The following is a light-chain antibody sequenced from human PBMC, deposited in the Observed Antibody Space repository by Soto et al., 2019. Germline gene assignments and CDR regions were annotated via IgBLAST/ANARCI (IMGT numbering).Light chain of an antibody. CDR2: GAS. CDR1: QSVSASN. CDR3: QLSGGSPL. V-gene: IGKV3-20*01. Sequence: DIVLTQSPGTLSLSPGERATLSCRASQSVSASNVAWYQQKPGQAPRLLIYGASTRATGIPDRFSGSGSGTDFTLTISRLEPEDFAVYYCQLSGGSPLFGGGTKVEIK. J-gene: IGKJ4*01.